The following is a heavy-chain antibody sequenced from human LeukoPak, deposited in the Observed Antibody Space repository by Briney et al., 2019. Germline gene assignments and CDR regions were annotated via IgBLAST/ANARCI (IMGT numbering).Heavy chain of an antibody. V-gene: IGHV3-30*18. CDR2: ISNDGIKK. CDR3: AKDVGYYGSGSYYSD. CDR1: GFTFSSYG. J-gene: IGHJ4*02. Sequence: SGGSLRLSCAASGFTFSSYGMHWVRQAPGKGLEWVAVISNDGIKKYYADFVKGRFTISRDNSKNTLYLQMNSLRVEDTAVYYCAKDVGYYGSGSYYSDWGQGTLVTVSS. D-gene: IGHD3-10*01.